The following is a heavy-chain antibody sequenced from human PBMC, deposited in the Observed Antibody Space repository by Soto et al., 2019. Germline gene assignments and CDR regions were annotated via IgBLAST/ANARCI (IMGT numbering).Heavy chain of an antibody. CDR1: GGSFSGFF. Sequence: SETLSLTCAVSGGSFSGFFWGWIRQPPGKGLEWIGEVNHGGSTNYNPSLKSRVTISSDTSKNHFSLTLRSVTAADTAVYYCARVAVAAGGRFDKWGQGALVSVSS. CDR3: ARVAVAAGGRFDK. J-gene: IGHJ4*02. CDR2: VNHGGST. V-gene: IGHV4-34*01. D-gene: IGHD2-15*01.